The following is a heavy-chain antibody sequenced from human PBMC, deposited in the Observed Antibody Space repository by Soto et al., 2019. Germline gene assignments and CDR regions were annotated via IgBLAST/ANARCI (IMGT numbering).Heavy chain of an antibody. D-gene: IGHD6-19*01. J-gene: IGHJ4*02. Sequence: LRLSCVASGFPFSSNAMGWVRQAPGRGLEWISGVSGGGGRTYYADSVKGRFTISRDNSKDTLYLQMSSLRAEDTAKYYCAKIAEAVAGTVYGYWGQGTLVTVSS. V-gene: IGHV3-23*01. CDR1: GFPFSSNA. CDR2: VSGGGGRT. CDR3: AKIAEAVAGTVYGY.